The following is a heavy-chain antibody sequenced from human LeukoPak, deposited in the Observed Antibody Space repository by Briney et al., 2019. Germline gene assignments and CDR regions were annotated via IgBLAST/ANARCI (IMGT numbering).Heavy chain of an antibody. CDR3: ARGKTRTLYDFWSGYLDY. CDR2: IYTSGST. V-gene: IGHV4-61*05. Sequence: KPSETLSLTCTVSGGSISSSSHWWGWIRQPPGKGLEWIGRIYTSGSTNYNPSLKSRVTMSVDTSKNQFSLKLSSVTAADTAVYYCARGKTRTLYDFWSGYLDYWGQGTLVTVSS. J-gene: IGHJ4*02. D-gene: IGHD3-3*01. CDR1: GGSISSSSHW.